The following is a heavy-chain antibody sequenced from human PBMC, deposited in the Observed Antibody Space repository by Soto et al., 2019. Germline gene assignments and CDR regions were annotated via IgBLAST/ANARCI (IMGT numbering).Heavy chain of an antibody. CDR2: IYPGDSDT. CDR1: GYSFTSYW. J-gene: IGHJ3*02. V-gene: IGHV5-51*01. Sequence: PGEFLKISCRGAGYSFTSYWIGWVRQMPGKGLEWMGIIYPGDSDTRYSPSFHGQVTISADKSISTAYLQWSSLKASDTAMYYCARLRLRTYYYDSSGYPEADDAFDIWGQGTMVTVS. D-gene: IGHD3-22*01. CDR3: ARLRLRTYYYDSSGYPEADDAFDI.